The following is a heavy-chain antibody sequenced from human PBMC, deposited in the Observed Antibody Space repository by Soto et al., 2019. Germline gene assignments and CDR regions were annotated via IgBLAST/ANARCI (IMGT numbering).Heavy chain of an antibody. D-gene: IGHD3-22*01. CDR2: IYYSGST. CDR3: ARLGHVYYYDSSGYREYFQH. Sequence: SETLSLTCTVSGGSISSYYRSWIRQPPGKGLEWIGYIYYSGSTNYNPSLKSRVTISVDTSKNQFSLKLSSVTAADTAVYYCARLGHVYYYDSSGYREYFQHWGQGTLVTVSS. CDR1: GGSISSYY. V-gene: IGHV4-59*01. J-gene: IGHJ1*01.